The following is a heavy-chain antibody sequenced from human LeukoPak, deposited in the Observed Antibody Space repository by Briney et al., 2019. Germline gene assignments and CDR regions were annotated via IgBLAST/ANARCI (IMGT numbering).Heavy chain of an antibody. D-gene: IGHD2-2*01. J-gene: IGHJ4*02. CDR3: AKDCSSTSCYLGY. CDR1: GFIFSSYG. Sequence: GRSLRLSCAASGFIFSSYGMHWVRQAPGKGLEWVAVIWYDGSNKYYADSVKGRFTISRDNSKNTLYLQMNSLRAEDTAVYYCAKDCSSTSCYLGYWGQGTLVTVSS. CDR2: IWYDGSNK. V-gene: IGHV3-33*06.